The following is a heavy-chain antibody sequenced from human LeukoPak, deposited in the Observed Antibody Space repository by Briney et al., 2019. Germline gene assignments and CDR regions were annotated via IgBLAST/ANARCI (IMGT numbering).Heavy chain of an antibody. CDR1: GSTFSHPW. CDR3: AMEDSGARA. CDR2: IKSKTHGGTA. Sequence: GGSLRLSCAASGSTFSHPWMSWVRQAPGKGLEWVGRIKSKTHGGTADYAAPVKGRFTISRDDSKNTLYLQMNSLNSEDTAVYYCAMEDSGARAWGQGTLVTVFS. J-gene: IGHJ4*02. D-gene: IGHD4-17*01. V-gene: IGHV3-15*01.